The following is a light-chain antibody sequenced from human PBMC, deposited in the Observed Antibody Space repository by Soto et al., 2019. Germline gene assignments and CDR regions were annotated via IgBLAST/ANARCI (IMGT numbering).Light chain of an antibody. CDR3: QPRSNWRLT. CDR1: QSVSSY. J-gene: IGKJ4*01. V-gene: IGKV3-11*01. Sequence: EIVLTQSPATLSLSPGERATLSCRASQSVSSYLAWYQQKPGQAPRLLIYEASNRATGIPARFSGSGSWTDFTLTISSLEPEDFAVYYCQPRSNWRLTFGGGTKVEIK. CDR2: EAS.